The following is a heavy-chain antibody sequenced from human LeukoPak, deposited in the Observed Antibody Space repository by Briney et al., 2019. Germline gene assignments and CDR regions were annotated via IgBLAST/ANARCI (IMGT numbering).Heavy chain of an antibody. CDR2: IYYSGNT. V-gene: IGHV4-39*01. CDR3: ARQYNSGYGLPFDY. CDR1: GGSISSSTSY. J-gene: IGHJ4*02. D-gene: IGHD5-12*01. Sequence: SETLSLTCTVFGGSISSSTSYWGWIRQPPGKGLEWIGSIYYSGNTYYNPSLKSRDTISVDTSKNQFSLKLNSVTAADTAVYYCARQYNSGYGLPFDYWGQGTLVTVSS.